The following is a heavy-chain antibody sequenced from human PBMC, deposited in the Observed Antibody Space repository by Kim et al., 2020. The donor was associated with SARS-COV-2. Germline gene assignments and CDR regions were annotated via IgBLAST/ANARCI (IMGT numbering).Heavy chain of an antibody. CDR1: GFTFDDYA. V-gene: IGHV3-9*01. CDR3: AKGGYCDNVGWFDP. Sequence: GGSLRLSCAASGFTFDDYAMHWVRQAPGKGLEWVSGISWNSGSIGYADSVKGRFTISRDNAKNSLYLQMNSLRAEDTAVYYCAKGGYCDNVGWFDPWGQG. CDR2: ISWNSGSI. J-gene: IGHJ5*02. D-gene: IGHD5-12*01.